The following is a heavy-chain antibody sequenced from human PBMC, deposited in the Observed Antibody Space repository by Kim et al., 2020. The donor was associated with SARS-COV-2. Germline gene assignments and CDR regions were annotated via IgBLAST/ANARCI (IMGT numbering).Heavy chain of an antibody. CDR1: GFTLSNNV. V-gene: IGHV3-23*01. D-gene: IGHD2-21*02. Sequence: GGSLRLSCAASGFTLSNNVMSWVRQAPGRGLEWVSTIRSRASAETTYYADSVNGRFTISRDISKNTLYLELNSLRADDTTLYYCAKDRGGSDWQVFDCWG. J-gene: IGHJ4*01. CDR2: IRSRASAETT. CDR3: AKDRGGSDWQVFDC.